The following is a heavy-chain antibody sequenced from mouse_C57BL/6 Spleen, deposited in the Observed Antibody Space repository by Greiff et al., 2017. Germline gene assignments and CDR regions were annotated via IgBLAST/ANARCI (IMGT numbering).Heavy chain of an antibody. D-gene: IGHD2-3*01. CDR3: ARKTDGYFLYAMDY. Sequence: VQLKESGPELVKPGASVKISCKASGYSFTDYNMNWVKQSNGKSLEWIGVINPNYGTTSYNQKFKGKATLTVDQSSSTAYMQLNSLTSEDSAVYYCARKTDGYFLYAMDYWGQGTSVTVSS. V-gene: IGHV1-39*01. CDR2: INPNYGTT. J-gene: IGHJ4*01. CDR1: GYSFTDYN.